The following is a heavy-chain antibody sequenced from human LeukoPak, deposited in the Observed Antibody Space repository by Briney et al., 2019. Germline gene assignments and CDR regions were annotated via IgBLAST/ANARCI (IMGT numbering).Heavy chain of an antibody. J-gene: IGHJ6*03. Sequence: SETLSLTCTVSGGSISSYYWSWIRQPPGKGLEWIGEINHSGSTNYNPSLKSRVTISVDTSKNQFSLKLSSVTAADTAVYYCARGQGGSYYYYYYMDVWGKGTTVTVSS. D-gene: IGHD1-26*01. V-gene: IGHV4-34*01. CDR1: GGSISSYY. CDR3: ARGQGGSYYYYYYMDV. CDR2: INHSGST.